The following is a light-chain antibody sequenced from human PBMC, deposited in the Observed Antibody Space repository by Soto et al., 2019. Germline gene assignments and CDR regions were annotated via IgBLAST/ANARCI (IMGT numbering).Light chain of an antibody. J-gene: IGKJ5*01. Sequence: EIVLTQSPATLSSSPGETATLSCRASQYVGTRLAWYQHKPGQAPRLLIYYTSNRATGIPARLGGSGSGTDFTLTINSLAPEDFAVYYCQQRSNWPQGSTFGQGTRLEIK. V-gene: IGKV3-11*01. CDR2: YTS. CDR1: QYVGTR. CDR3: QQRSNWPQGST.